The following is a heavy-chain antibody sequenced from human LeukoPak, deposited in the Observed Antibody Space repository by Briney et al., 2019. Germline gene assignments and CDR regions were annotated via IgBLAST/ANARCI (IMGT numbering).Heavy chain of an antibody. CDR1: GFTFTTYA. J-gene: IGHJ1*01. Sequence: GGSLRLSCAASGFTFTTYAMSWVRQAPGKGLEWVSVLSSSGGSTSYADSVRGRFTISRDKSKNMLYLQVNSLRAEDTAVYYCAKRRPDSEYEYFQHWGQGTLVTVSS. CDR3: AKRRPDSEYEYFQH. V-gene: IGHV3-23*01. CDR2: LSSSGGST. D-gene: IGHD1-14*01.